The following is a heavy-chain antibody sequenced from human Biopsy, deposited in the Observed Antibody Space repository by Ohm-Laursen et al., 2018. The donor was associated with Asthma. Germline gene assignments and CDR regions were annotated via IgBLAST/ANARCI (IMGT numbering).Heavy chain of an antibody. Sequence: STQTLTLTCTLSGFSIGTSGMRVNWIRQPPGKALEWLASIDWKNDKLYSTSLRTRLSISKDTSKNRVVLTMTDVDTVDTETYYCGRAYNSNGMDVWGQGTTVTVSS. V-gene: IGHV2-70*04. CDR1: GFSIGTSGMR. D-gene: IGHD5-24*01. CDR3: GRAYNSNGMDV. J-gene: IGHJ6*02. CDR2: IDWKNDK.